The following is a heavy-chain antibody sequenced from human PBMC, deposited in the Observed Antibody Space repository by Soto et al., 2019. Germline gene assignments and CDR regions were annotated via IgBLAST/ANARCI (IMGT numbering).Heavy chain of an antibody. CDR1: GFTFSNAW. V-gene: IGHV3-15*07. Sequence: EVQLVESGGGLVKPGGSLRLSCAASGFTFSNAWMNWVRQAPGKGLEWVGRIKSKTDGGTTDYAAPVKGRFTISRDDSKNTLYLQMNSLKTEDTAVYYCTTHFYDSSGYYDFDYWGQGTLVTVSS. CDR3: TTHFYDSSGYYDFDY. D-gene: IGHD3-22*01. CDR2: IKSKTDGGTT. J-gene: IGHJ4*02.